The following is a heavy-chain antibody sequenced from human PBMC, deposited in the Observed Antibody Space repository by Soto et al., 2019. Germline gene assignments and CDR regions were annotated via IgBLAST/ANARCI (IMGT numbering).Heavy chain of an antibody. Sequence: GGSLRLSWAASGFTFSSYSMNWVRQAPGKGLVWVSRINTDGSVAMYVDSVKGRFTISRDNAKNTLYVHMNSLRAEDTVVYYCVRDMTLRPFASWGQGTXVPVSP. D-gene: IGHD3-16*01. V-gene: IGHV3-74*03. CDR3: VRDMTLRPFAS. CDR1: GFTFSSYS. CDR2: INTDGSVA. J-gene: IGHJ4*02.